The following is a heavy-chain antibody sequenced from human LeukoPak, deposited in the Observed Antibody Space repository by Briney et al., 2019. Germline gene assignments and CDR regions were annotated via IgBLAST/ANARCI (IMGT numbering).Heavy chain of an antibody. V-gene: IGHV1-2*02. CDR3: ARANALYCSSTSCIFDN. Sequence: ASVNVSCKASGYTFTGYYMHWVRQAPGQGLEWMAWINPNSGGTYYAQNFHDRITMTRDTSISTAYMELSRLRSEDTAIYYCARANALYCSSTSCIFDNWGQRTLVTVSS. J-gene: IGHJ4*02. D-gene: IGHD2-2*01. CDR1: GYTFTGYY. CDR2: INPNSGGT.